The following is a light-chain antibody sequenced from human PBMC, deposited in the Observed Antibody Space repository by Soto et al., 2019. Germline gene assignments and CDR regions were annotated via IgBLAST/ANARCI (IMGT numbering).Light chain of an antibody. CDR2: DAS. Sequence: EIVLPQSPATLSLSPGERATLSCRASQSVGSYFAWYQQKPGQAPRLLIYDASNRATGIPARFSGSGSGTDFTLTISSLEPEDFAVYYCQQRGNWPLTFGQGTKVDIK. CDR1: QSVGSY. J-gene: IGKJ1*01. V-gene: IGKV3-11*01. CDR3: QQRGNWPLT.